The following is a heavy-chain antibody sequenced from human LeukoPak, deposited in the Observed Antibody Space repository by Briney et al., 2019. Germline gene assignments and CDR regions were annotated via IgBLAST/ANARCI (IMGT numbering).Heavy chain of an antibody. CDR1: GGSFSVYY. V-gene: IGHV4-34*01. J-gene: IGHJ6*03. Sequence: SETLSLTCAVYGGSFSVYYWSWIRQPLGKGLEWIGEINHSGSTNYNPSLKSRVTISVDTSKNHFSLKLSSVTAADTAVYYCARVDGYSSSWYYYYYYYMDVWGKGTTVTVSS. CDR2: INHSGST. D-gene: IGHD6-13*01. CDR3: ARVDGYSSSWYYYYYYYMDV.